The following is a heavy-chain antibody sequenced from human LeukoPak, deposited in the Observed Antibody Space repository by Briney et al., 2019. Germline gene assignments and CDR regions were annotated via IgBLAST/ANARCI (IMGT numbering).Heavy chain of an antibody. CDR1: GFTFRSYE. D-gene: IGHD5-24*01. J-gene: IGHJ4*02. V-gene: IGHV3-48*03. CDR2: ISSSVSTI. CDR3: ARGLNSLDY. Sequence: HPGGCLRLSCAASGFTFRSYEMNWVRQAPGRGLEWVSYISSSVSTIYYADSGKGRFSISRDNAKNSLYLQMNSLRAEDTAVYYCARGLNSLDYWGQGTLVTVSS.